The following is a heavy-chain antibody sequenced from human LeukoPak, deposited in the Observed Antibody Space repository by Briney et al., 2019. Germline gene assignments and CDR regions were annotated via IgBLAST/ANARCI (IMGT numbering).Heavy chain of an antibody. CDR1: GFTFSDFP. CDR3: ASPNQLGILKALDY. D-gene: IGHD7-27*01. Sequence: PPASVRVSCKASGFTFSDFPISWVRQAPGRGLEWMGRIIPILGRPNYAQNFQGRVTITADSSTSTTYMDLSGLTSDDTAIYYCASPNQLGILKALDYWGQGTLVTVSS. J-gene: IGHJ4*02. V-gene: IGHV1-69*02. CDR2: IIPILGRP.